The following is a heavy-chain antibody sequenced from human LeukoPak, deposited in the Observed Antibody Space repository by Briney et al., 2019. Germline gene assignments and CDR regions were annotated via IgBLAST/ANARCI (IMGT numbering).Heavy chain of an antibody. Sequence: GGSLRLSCAASGFTFGSYSMNWVRQAPGKGLEWVSSISSSSSYIYYADSVKGRFTISRDNAKNSLYLQMNSLRAEDTAVYYCARDVYGREGYFDYWGQGTLVTVSS. V-gene: IGHV3-21*01. CDR1: GFTFGSYS. D-gene: IGHD5/OR15-5a*01. J-gene: IGHJ4*02. CDR2: ISSSSSYI. CDR3: ARDVYGREGYFDY.